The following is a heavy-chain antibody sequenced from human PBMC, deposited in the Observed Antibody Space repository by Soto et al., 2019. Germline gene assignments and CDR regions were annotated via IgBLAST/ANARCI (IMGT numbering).Heavy chain of an antibody. V-gene: IGHV4-34*01. D-gene: IGHD3-3*01. CDR1: GGSFSGYY. J-gene: IGHJ4*02. CDR3: ARVGAYYDFWSGYYNFDY. CDR2: INHSGST. Sequence: PSETLSLTCAVYGGSFSGYYWSWIRQPPGKGLEWIGEINHSGSTNYNPSLKSRVTISVDTSKNQFSLKLSSVTAADTAVYYCARVGAYYDFWSGYYNFDYWGQGTLVTVSS.